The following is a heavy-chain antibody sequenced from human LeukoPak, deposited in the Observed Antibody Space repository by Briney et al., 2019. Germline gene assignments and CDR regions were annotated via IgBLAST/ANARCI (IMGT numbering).Heavy chain of an antibody. J-gene: IGHJ4*02. CDR3: ARGENVFDY. Sequence: PSETLSLTCAVSGDSISSGNWWSGVRQPPGKGLEWIGQIYHSGSTNYNPSLKSRVTISVDKSKNQFSLKLTSVTAADTAVYYCARGENVFDYWGQGTLVTVSS. D-gene: IGHD1-26*01. CDR2: IYHSGST. CDR1: GDSISSGNW. V-gene: IGHV4-4*02.